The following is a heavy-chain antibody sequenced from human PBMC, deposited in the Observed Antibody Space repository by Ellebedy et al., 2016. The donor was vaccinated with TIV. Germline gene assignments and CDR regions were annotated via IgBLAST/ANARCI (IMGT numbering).Heavy chain of an antibody. CDR3: AKGMDYFDY. CDR1: GFTFSPYG. D-gene: IGHD5-24*01. Sequence: GESLKISCATSGFTFSPYGMHWVRQAPGKGLEWVSAISGSGGSTFYADSVKGRFTISRDNSKNTLYLQMNSLRAEDTAIYYCAKGMDYFDYWGQGTLVTVFS. J-gene: IGHJ4*02. CDR2: ISGSGGST. V-gene: IGHV3-23*01.